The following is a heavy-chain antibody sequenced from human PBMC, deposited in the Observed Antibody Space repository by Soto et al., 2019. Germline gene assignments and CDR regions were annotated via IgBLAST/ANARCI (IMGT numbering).Heavy chain of an antibody. CDR2: IYYSGST. D-gene: IGHD4-17*01. V-gene: IGHV4-59*01. CDR1: GGSISSYY. J-gene: IGHJ4*02. Sequence: SETLSLTCTVSGGSISSYYWSWIRQPPGKGLEWIGYIYYSGSTNYNPSLKSRVTISVDTSKNQFSLKLSSVTAADTAVYYCARAPNDYGDSGLVYWGQGTLVTVSS. CDR3: ARAPNDYGDSGLVY.